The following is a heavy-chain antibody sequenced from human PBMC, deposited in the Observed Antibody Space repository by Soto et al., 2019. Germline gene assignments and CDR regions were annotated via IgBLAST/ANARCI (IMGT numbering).Heavy chain of an antibody. Sequence: EVQLVDSGGNLVQPGGSLRLSCAASGFTFSSYEMMWVRQAPGEGLEWVSYISGSGSTMYYADSVKGRFTISRDNAKNSLFLQMNSLRAEDTAVYYCARVSQSFIEYFQHWGQGTLVTVSS. D-gene: IGHD3-16*02. V-gene: IGHV3-48*03. CDR1: GFTFSSYE. CDR2: ISGSGSTM. CDR3: ARVSQSFIEYFQH. J-gene: IGHJ1*01.